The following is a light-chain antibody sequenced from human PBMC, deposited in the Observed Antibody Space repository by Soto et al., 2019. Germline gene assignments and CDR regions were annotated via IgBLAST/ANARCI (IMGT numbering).Light chain of an antibody. J-gene: IGLJ2*01. CDR3: QAWDT. CDR1: KLGDKF. V-gene: IGLV3-1*01. CDR2: QDN. Sequence: SYELTQPPSVSVSPGQTASITCSGDKLGDKFACWYQQKPGQSPVLVIYQDNKRPSGIPERFSGSNSGNTATLTISGTQAMDEADYYCQAWDTFGGGTKLTVL.